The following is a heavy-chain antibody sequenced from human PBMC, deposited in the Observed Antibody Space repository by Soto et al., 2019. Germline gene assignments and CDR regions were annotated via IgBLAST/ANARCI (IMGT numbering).Heavy chain of an antibody. V-gene: IGHV4-34*01. D-gene: IGHD3-9*01. Sequence: SETLSLTCAVYGGSFSGYYWSWIRQPPGKGLEWIGEINHSGSTNYNPSLKSRVTISVDTSKNQFSLKLSSVTAADTAVYYCARVRGYDILTDWFDPWGQGTLVTVPQ. CDR1: GGSFSGYY. CDR3: ARVRGYDILTDWFDP. J-gene: IGHJ5*02. CDR2: INHSGST.